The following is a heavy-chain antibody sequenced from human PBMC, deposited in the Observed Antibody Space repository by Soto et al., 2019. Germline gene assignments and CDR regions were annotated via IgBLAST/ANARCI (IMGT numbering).Heavy chain of an antibody. V-gene: IGHV4-59*12. J-gene: IGHJ4*02. Sequence: SETLSLTCTVSGGSISSYYWSWIRQPPGKGLEWIGYIYYSGSTNYNPSLKSRVTISVDTSKNQFSLKLTSVTAADTAVYYCARNKITGLFDYWGQGTLVTVSS. D-gene: IGHD2-8*02. CDR1: GGSISSYY. CDR2: IYYSGST. CDR3: ARNKITGLFDY.